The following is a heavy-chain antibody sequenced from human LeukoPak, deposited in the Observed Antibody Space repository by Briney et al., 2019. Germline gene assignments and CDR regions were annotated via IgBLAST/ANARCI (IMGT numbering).Heavy chain of an antibody. V-gene: IGHV4-39*01. CDR2: ISYGGST. Sequence: ASETLSLTCGVSGGSISGSRYYWGWVRQPPGRGLEWIGRISYGGSTFYNPSLKSRVTISVDTSKNQFSLELSSVTAADTAVYYCARLNNHGGTYFDYWGQGALVTVSS. D-gene: IGHD3-16*01. CDR1: GGSISGSRYY. J-gene: IGHJ4*02. CDR3: ARLNNHGGTYFDY.